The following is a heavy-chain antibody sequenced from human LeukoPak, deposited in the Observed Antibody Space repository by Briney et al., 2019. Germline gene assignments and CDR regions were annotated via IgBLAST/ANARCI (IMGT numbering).Heavy chain of an antibody. CDR1: GFTFSNYA. CDR2: ISGRGDST. V-gene: IGHV3-23*01. D-gene: IGHD3-9*01. Sequence: GGSLRLSCAASGFTFSNYAMRWVRQAPGRGLEWVSGISGRGDSTYYADSVKGRFTISRDNAKNSLYLQMNSLRAEDTALYYCARGATHYDVLTGYHYYFDYWGQGTLVTVSS. J-gene: IGHJ4*02. CDR3: ARGATHYDVLTGYHYYFDY.